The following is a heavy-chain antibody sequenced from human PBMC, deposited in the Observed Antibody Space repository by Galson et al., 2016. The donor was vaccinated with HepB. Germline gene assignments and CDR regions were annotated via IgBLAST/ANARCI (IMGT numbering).Heavy chain of an antibody. V-gene: IGHV3-30*18. Sequence: SLRLSCAASSGFPFSSYGLHWVRQAPGKALEWVAVISYVGTNIFYADSVKGRFTISRDNSKNTLYLQMNSLRREDTAVYYCAKGGDNWNFFDSCGQGTLVTVSS. CDR2: ISYVGTNI. D-gene: IGHD1-7*01. CDR3: AKGGDNWNFFDS. J-gene: IGHJ4*02. CDR1: GFPFSSYG.